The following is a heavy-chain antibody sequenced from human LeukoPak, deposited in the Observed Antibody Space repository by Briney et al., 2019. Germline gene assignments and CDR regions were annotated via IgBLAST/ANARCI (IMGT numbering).Heavy chain of an antibody. Sequence: GASVKVSCKASGYTFTSYGISWVRQAPGQGLEWMGWISAYNANTTYAQKLQGRVTMTTDTSTTTAYMELRSLRSDDTAVYYCARDDSSEANYYYYYMDVWGKGTTVTVSS. CDR1: GYTFTSYG. J-gene: IGHJ6*03. D-gene: IGHD1-14*01. CDR2: ISAYNANT. V-gene: IGHV1-18*01. CDR3: ARDDSSEANYYYYYMDV.